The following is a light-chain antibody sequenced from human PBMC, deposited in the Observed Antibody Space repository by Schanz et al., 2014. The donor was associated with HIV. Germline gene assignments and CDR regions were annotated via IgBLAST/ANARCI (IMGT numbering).Light chain of an antibody. J-gene: IGLJ3*02. CDR1: SSNIGRNY. CDR2: RNN. CDR3: ATWDDSLNGWV. V-gene: IGLV1-47*01. Sequence: QSVLTQPPSASGTPGQRVTISCSGSSSNIGRNYVYWPQQPPGTAPKLLIYRNNQRPSGVPDRFSGSKSGTSASLAISGLQSEDEADYYCATWDDSLNGWVFGGGTKLTVL.